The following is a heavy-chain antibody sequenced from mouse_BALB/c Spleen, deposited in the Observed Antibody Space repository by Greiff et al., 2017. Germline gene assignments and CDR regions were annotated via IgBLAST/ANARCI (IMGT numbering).Heavy chain of an antibody. CDR1: GFTFSSYA. Sequence: EVMLVESGGGLVKPGGSLKLSCAASGFTFSSYAMSWVRQTPEKRLEWVASISSGGSTYYPDSEKGRFTISRDNARNILYLQMSSLRSEDTAMYYCARRGYGNYFDYWGQGTTLTVSS. J-gene: IGHJ2*01. CDR2: ISSGGST. V-gene: IGHV5-6-5*01. CDR3: ARRGYGNYFDY. D-gene: IGHD2-1*01.